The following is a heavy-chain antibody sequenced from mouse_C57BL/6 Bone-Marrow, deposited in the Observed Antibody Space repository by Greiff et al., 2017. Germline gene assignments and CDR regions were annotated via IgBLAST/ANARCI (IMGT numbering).Heavy chain of an antibody. V-gene: IGHV5-17*01. J-gene: IGHJ2*01. CDR1: GFTFSDYG. CDR3: ARHYGYDGGYFDY. D-gene: IGHD2-2*01. CDR2: ISSGSSTI. Sequence: EVKLVESGGGLVKPGGSLKLSCAASGFTFSDYGMHWVRQAPEKGLEWVAYISSGSSTIYYADTVKGRFTISRDNAKNTLFLQMTSLRSEDTAMYYCARHYGYDGGYFDYWGQGTTLTVSS.